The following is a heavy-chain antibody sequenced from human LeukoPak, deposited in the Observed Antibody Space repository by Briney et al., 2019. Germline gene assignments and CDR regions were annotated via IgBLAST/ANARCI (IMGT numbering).Heavy chain of an antibody. CDR1: SGSFGGYY. CDR3: ARGHVPSYCSSSSCYGWRAFDF. J-gene: IGHJ3*01. Sequence: PSETLSLTCAVYSGSFGGYYWTWIRQPPGKGLEWIGEINQSGDTNYNPSLKSRLTISVDTSKNQFSLTLSSVTAADTAVYYYARGHVPSYCSSSSCYGWRAFDFWGQGTMVTVSS. D-gene: IGHD2-2*01. CDR2: INQSGDT. V-gene: IGHV4-34*01.